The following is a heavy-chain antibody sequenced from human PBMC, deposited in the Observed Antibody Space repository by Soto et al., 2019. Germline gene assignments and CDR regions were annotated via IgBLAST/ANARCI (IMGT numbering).Heavy chain of an antibody. D-gene: IGHD3-10*01. CDR2: LDGRSSKT. Sequence: EVQLLESGGDLVQPGGSLRLSCAASGFSFSSYAMGWVRQTQGKGLEWVSALDGRSSKTWYADSVKGRFTISRDNSKNTLYLQMNSLRAEDTAVYYCAKDRGVLRAWYFDLWGRGTLVTVSS. J-gene: IGHJ2*01. CDR3: AKDRGVLRAWYFDL. CDR1: GFSFSSYA. V-gene: IGHV3-23*01.